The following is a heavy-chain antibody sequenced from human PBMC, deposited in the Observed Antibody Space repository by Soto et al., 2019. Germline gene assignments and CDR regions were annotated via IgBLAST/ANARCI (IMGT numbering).Heavy chain of an antibody. CDR2: IIPILGIA. Sequence: QVQLVQSGAEVKKPGSSVKVSCKASGGTFSSYTISWVRQAPGQGLEWMGRIIPILGIANYAQKFQGRVTITADKSTSTAYMELSSPRSEDTAVYYCAREVGATKNFDYWGQGTLVTVSS. D-gene: IGHD1-26*01. CDR3: AREVGATKNFDY. J-gene: IGHJ4*02. CDR1: GGTFSSYT. V-gene: IGHV1-69*08.